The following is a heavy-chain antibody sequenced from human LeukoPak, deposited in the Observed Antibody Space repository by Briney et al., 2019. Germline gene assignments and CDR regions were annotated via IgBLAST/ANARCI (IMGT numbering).Heavy chain of an antibody. CDR1: GFTFSSYW. J-gene: IGHJ4*02. CDR3: AKSPTYDFWSGYFDY. D-gene: IGHD3-3*01. CDR2: IKQDGSEK. V-gene: IGHV3-7*03. Sequence: PGGSLRLSCAASGFTFSSYWMNWVRQAPGKGLEWVANIKQDGSEKYYVDSVKGRFTISRDNSKNTLYLQMNSLRAEDTAVYYCAKSPTYDFWSGYFDYWGQGTLVTVSS.